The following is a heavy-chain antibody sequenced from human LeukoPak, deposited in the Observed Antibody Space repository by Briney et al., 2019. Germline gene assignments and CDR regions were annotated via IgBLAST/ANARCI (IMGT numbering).Heavy chain of an antibody. V-gene: IGHV3-30*03. J-gene: IGHJ4*02. CDR2: ISYDGSNK. CDR1: GFTFSSYG. Sequence: GGSLRLSCAASGFTFSSYGMHWVRQAPGKGLEWVAVISYDGSNKYYADSVKGRFTISRDNSKNTLYLQMNSLRAEDTAVYYCAITTLKSYFDYWGQGTLVTVSS. D-gene: IGHD4-11*01. CDR3: AITTLKSYFDY.